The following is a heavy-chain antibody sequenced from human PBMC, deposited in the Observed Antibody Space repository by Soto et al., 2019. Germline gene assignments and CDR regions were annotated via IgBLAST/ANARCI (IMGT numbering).Heavy chain of an antibody. D-gene: IGHD3-3*01. J-gene: IGHJ6*02. CDR2: ISGSGGST. CDR3: AKVGYYDFWSGFPYGMDV. Sequence: GGSLRLSCAASGFTFSSYAMSWVRQAPGKGLEWVSAISGSGGSTYYADSVKGRFTIPRDNSKNTLYLQMNSLRAEDTAVYYCAKVGYYDFWSGFPYGMDVWGQGTTVTVSS. CDR1: GFTFSSYA. V-gene: IGHV3-23*01.